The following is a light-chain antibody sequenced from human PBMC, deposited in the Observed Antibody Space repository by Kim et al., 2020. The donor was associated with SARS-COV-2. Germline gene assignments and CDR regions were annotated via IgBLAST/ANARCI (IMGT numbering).Light chain of an antibody. CDR1: KLGDKY. J-gene: IGLJ2*01. CDR3: QAWDSSSVI. CDR2: QDT. V-gene: IGLV3-1*01. Sequence: SYELTQPPSVSVSPGQTASITCSGDKLGDKYACWYQQKAGQSPVLLIYQDTKRPSGIPERFSGSNSGNTATLTISGTQAMDEADYYCQAWDSSSVIFGGGTQLTVL.